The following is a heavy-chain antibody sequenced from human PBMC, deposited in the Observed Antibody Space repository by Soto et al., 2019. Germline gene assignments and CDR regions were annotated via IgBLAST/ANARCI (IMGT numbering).Heavy chain of an antibody. CDR1: GFTFISYE. CDR2: ISSSGSTI. V-gene: IGHV3-48*03. Sequence: SXSLSCAASGFTFISYEMNWVRQAPGKGLEWVSYISSSGSTIYYADSVKGRFTISRDNAKNSLYLQMNSLRAEDTAVYYCARDSFYYDILTGYYSPVAFDIWGQGTMVTV. CDR3: ARDSFYYDILTGYYSPVAFDI. J-gene: IGHJ3*02. D-gene: IGHD3-9*01.